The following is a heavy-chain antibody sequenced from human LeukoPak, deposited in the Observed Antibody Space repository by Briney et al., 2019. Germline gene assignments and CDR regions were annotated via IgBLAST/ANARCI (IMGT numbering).Heavy chain of an antibody. CDR2: INPSGGST. Sequence: GASVKVSCKASGGTFSSYAISWVRQAPGQGLEWMGIINPSGGSTSYAQKFQGRVTMTRDTSTSTVYMELSSLRSEDTAVYYCAIPGGSGSYYSIPFDYWGQGTLVTVSS. V-gene: IGHV1-46*01. D-gene: IGHD3-10*01. CDR3: AIPGGSGSYYSIPFDY. J-gene: IGHJ4*02. CDR1: GGTFSSYA.